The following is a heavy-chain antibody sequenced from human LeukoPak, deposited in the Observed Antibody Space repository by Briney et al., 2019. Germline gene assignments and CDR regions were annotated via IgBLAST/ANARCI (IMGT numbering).Heavy chain of an antibody. CDR1: GDSVSSNSAA. J-gene: IGHJ5*02. Sequence: SQALSLTCAISGDSVSSNSAAWNWLRQSPSRGLEWLGRTYYRSKWYNDYAVSVKSRININPDTSKNQSSLQLNSVTPEDTAVYYCAREATVTSNWFDPWGQGTLVTVSS. CDR2: TYYRSKWYN. D-gene: IGHD4-11*01. CDR3: AREATVTSNWFDP. V-gene: IGHV6-1*01.